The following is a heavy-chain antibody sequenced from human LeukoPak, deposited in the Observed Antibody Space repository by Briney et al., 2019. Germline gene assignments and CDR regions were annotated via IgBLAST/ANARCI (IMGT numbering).Heavy chain of an antibody. J-gene: IGHJ3*02. CDR2: INWNGGST. D-gene: IGHD2-21*02. Sequence: GGSLRLSCAASGFTFDDYGMSWVRQAPGKGLEWVSGINWNGGSTGYADSVKGRFTISRDNAKNSLYLQMNSLRAEDTAVYYCARDRSSYCGGDRYPDAFDIWGQGTMVTVSS. CDR3: ARDRSSYCGGDRYPDAFDI. CDR1: GFTFDDYG. V-gene: IGHV3-20*04.